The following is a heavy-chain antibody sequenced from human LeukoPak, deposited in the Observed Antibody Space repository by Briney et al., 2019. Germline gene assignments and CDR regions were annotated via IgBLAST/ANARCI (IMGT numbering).Heavy chain of an antibody. CDR2: ISYDGSNK. CDR1: GFTFSSYA. CDR3: ARDITIFGVDDGSDY. Sequence: GRSLRLSCAASGFTFSSYAMHWVRQAPGKGLEWVAVISYDGSNKYYADSAKGRFTISRDNSKNTLYLQMNSLRAEDTAVYYCARDITIFGVDDGSDYWGQGTLVTVSS. D-gene: IGHD3-3*01. V-gene: IGHV3-30*01. J-gene: IGHJ4*02.